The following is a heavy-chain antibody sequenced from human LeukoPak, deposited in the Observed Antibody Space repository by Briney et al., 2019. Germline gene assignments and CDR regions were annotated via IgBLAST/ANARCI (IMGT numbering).Heavy chain of an antibody. CDR2: ISSSSSTI. D-gene: IGHD4-17*01. Sequence: GSLRLSCAASGFTFSSYEMNWVRQAPGKGLEWVSYISSSSSTIYYADSVKGRFTISRDNAKNSLYLQMNSLRAEDTAAYYCARPRTVTTFDWYFDLWGRGTLVTVSS. J-gene: IGHJ2*01. CDR3: ARPRTVTTFDWYFDL. V-gene: IGHV3-48*03. CDR1: GFTFSSYE.